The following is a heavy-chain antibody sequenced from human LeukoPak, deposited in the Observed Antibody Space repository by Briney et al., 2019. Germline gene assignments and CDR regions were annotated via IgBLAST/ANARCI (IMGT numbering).Heavy chain of an antibody. D-gene: IGHD1-26*01. CDR2: IYYSGST. V-gene: IGHV4-39*07. J-gene: IGHJ5*02. Sequence: SETLSLTCTVSGGSISSSSYYWGWIRQPPGKGLEWIGSIYYSGSTYYNPSLKSRVTISVDTSKNQFSLKLSSVTAADTAVYYCARGGSYFVPWGQGTLVTVSS. CDR3: ARGGSYFVP. CDR1: GGSISSSSYY.